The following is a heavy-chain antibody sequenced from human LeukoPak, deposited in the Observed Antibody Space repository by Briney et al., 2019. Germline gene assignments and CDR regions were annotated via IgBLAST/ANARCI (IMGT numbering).Heavy chain of an antibody. J-gene: IGHJ4*02. CDR2: INHSGST. Sequence: SETLSLTCAVYGGSFSGYYWSWIRQPPGKGLEWIGEINHSGSTNYNPSLKSRVTISADTSKNQFSLKLSSVTAADTAVYYCASVYSSSWYFSIYYFDYWGQGTLVTVSS. V-gene: IGHV4-34*01. CDR3: ASVYSSSWYFSIYYFDY. CDR1: GGSFSGYY. D-gene: IGHD6-13*01.